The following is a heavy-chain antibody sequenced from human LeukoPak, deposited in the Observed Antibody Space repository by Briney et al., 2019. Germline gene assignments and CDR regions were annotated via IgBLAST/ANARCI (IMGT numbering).Heavy chain of an antibody. CDR1: GGSISSYY. Sequence: SETLSLTCTVSGGSISSYYWSWIRQPPGKGLEWIGYIYYSGSTNYNPSLKSRVTISVDTSKNQFSLKLSSVTAADTAVYYCARMEGGWYIFDYWGQGTLVTVSS. J-gene: IGHJ4*02. V-gene: IGHV4-59*08. CDR2: IYYSGST. D-gene: IGHD6-19*01. CDR3: ARMEGGWYIFDY.